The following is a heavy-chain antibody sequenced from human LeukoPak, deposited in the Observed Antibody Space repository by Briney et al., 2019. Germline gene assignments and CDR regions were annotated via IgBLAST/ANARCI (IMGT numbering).Heavy chain of an antibody. CDR3: ARGTVIITDAFDI. D-gene: IGHD3-9*01. J-gene: IGHJ3*02. CDR2: IYSGGST. Sequence: PGGSLRLSCAASGFTVSSNYMSWVRQAPGKGLEWVSVIYSGGSTYYADSVKGRFTISRDNSKNTLYLQMNSLRAEDTAVYYCARGTVIITDAFDIWGQRTMVTVSS. CDR1: GFTVSSNY. V-gene: IGHV3-53*01.